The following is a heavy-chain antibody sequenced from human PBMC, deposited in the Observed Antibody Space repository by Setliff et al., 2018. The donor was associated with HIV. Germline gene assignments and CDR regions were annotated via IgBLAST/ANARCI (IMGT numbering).Heavy chain of an antibody. V-gene: IGHV4-34*01. Sequence: SETLSLTCAVYGGSFSGYCWGWIRQPPGKGLEWIGSIAYTGSGYYNSSLKSRVTISVDTSRNECSLKLTSVTAADTAVYYCAREVRWELPQGFDHWGQGSQVTVSS. J-gene: IGHJ4*02. CDR2: IAYTGSG. CDR1: GGSFSGYC. D-gene: IGHD1-26*01. CDR3: AREVRWELPQGFDH.